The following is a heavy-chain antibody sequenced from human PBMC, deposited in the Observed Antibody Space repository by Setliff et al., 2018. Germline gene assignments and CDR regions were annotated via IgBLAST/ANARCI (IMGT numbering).Heavy chain of an antibody. V-gene: IGHV3-7*01. CDR3: ARDRGGGLYDY. Sequence: GGSLRLSCAGSGFSFSIFWMSWVRQAPGKGLEWVATIKQDGSEKFYVDSVKGRFTIARDNAKNSLYLQMASLRVEDTAMYFCARDRGGGLYDYWGRGTLVTVSS. J-gene: IGHJ4*02. D-gene: IGHD3-16*01. CDR2: IKQDGSEK. CDR1: GFSFSIFW.